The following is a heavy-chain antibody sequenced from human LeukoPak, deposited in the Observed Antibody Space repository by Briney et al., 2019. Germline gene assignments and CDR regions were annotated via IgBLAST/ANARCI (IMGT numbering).Heavy chain of an antibody. Sequence: GSSVKVSCKASGGTFSSYAISWVRQAPGQGLEWMGRIIPILGIANYAQKFQGRVTITADKSTSTAYMELSSLRSEDTAVYYCAKATYYDILTGYSYYFDYWGQGTLVTVSS. CDR1: GGTFSSYA. CDR3: AKATYYDILTGYSYYFDY. D-gene: IGHD3-9*01. CDR2: IIPILGIA. V-gene: IGHV1-69*04. J-gene: IGHJ4*02.